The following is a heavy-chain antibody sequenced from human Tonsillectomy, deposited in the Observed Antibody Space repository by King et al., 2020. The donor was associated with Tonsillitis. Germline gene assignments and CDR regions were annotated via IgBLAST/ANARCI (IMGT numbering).Heavy chain of an antibody. CDR2: ISYDGSNK. V-gene: IGHV3-30-3*01. J-gene: IGHJ6*02. D-gene: IGHD2-15*01. Sequence: VQLVESGGGVVQPGRSLRLSCAASGFTFSSYAMHWVRQAPGKGLEWVAVISYDGSNKYFADSVKGRFTISRDNSKNTLYLQMNSLRAEDTAVYYCARDAWWEQTNSYYSGMDVWGQGTTVTVSS. CDR1: GFTFSSYA. CDR3: ARDAWWEQTNSYYSGMDV.